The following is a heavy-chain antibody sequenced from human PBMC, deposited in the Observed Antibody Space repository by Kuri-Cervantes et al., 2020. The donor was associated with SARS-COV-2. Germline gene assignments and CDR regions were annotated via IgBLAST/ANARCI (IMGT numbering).Heavy chain of an antibody. Sequence: SVKVSCKASGGTFSSNAISWVRQAPGQGLEWMGRIIPIIDIEKYPQKFRGRVTITADKSTSTAYMELRSLRSEDTAVYYCARESGSYPENWFDPWGQGTLVTVSS. CDR1: GGTFSSNA. CDR2: IIPIIDIE. CDR3: ARESGSYPENWFDP. D-gene: IGHD1-26*01. J-gene: IGHJ5*02. V-gene: IGHV1-69*04.